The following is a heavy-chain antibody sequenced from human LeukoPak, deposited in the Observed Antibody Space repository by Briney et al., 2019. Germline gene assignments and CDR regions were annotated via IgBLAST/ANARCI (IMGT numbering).Heavy chain of an antibody. Sequence: ASVKVSCKASGYTFTSYDFNWVRQATGQGLEWMGWMNPNSGSTGYAQKFQGRVTITRNTSISTAYMELSGLRSEDTDADYCARGRSTGYPYYFEYWGQGTLVTVSS. J-gene: IGHJ4*02. V-gene: IGHV1-8*03. D-gene: IGHD5-12*01. CDR2: MNPNSGST. CDR3: ARGRSTGYPYYFEY. CDR1: GYTFTSYD.